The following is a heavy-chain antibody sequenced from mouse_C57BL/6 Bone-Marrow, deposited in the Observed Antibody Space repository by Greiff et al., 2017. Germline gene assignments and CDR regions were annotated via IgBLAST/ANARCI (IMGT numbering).Heavy chain of an antibody. V-gene: IGHV1-82*01. J-gene: IGHJ4*01. CDR1: GYAFSSSW. D-gene: IGHD2-2*01. Sequence: QVQLQQSGPELVKPGASVKISCKASGYAFSSSWMNWVKQRPGKGLEWIGRIYPGDGDTNYNGKFKGKATLTADKSSSTAYMQLSSLTSEDSAVYFCARGTWLNAMDYWGQGTSVTVSS. CDR2: IYPGDGDT. CDR3: ARGTWLNAMDY.